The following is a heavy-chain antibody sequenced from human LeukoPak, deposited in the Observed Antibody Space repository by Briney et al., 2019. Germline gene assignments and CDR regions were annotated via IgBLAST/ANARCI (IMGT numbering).Heavy chain of an antibody. J-gene: IGHJ6*03. CDR2: IIPIFNTP. CDR3: ARDRPDGRYDILTGFLDYYYYMDV. CDR1: GGTFSYYG. Sequence: GASVKVSCKTSGGTFSYYGINWVRQAPGQGLEWMGGIIPIFNTPNYAQKFQGRVTITADESTSTAYMELSSLRSEDTAVYYCARDRPDGRYDILTGFLDYYYYMDVWGKGTTVTISS. V-gene: IGHV1-69*13. D-gene: IGHD3-9*01.